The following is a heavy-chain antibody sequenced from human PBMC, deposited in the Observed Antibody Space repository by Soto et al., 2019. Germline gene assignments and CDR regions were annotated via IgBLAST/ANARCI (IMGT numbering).Heavy chain of an antibody. Sequence: QITLKESGATLVKPTQTLTLTCTFSGFSLSTSGVGVGWIRQPPEKALEWLPLIYWDDDKRYSPTLKSRLTIAKDTSKTPVVLTMTNVDPVDTATYYCAHSKDYSSKRYTLDFDYWGQGTLVTVSS. CDR2: IYWDDDK. V-gene: IGHV2-5*02. CDR1: GFSLSTSGVG. CDR3: AHSKDYSSKRYTLDFDY. J-gene: IGHJ4*02. D-gene: IGHD6-13*01.